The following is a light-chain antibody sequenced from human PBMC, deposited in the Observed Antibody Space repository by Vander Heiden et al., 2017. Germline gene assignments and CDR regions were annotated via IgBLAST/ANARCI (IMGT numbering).Light chain of an antibody. CDR3: QQSDSSPPT. CDR1: QNISSY. Sequence: DIQMTQSPSSLSASVGARVTITCRASQNISSYLNWYQHKPGKAPKLLIFAASSLQSGVPSRFSGSGSGTDFPLTISSLQPEDFATYYCQQSDSSPPTFGQGTKMEIK. J-gene: IGKJ2*01. CDR2: AAS. V-gene: IGKV1-39*01.